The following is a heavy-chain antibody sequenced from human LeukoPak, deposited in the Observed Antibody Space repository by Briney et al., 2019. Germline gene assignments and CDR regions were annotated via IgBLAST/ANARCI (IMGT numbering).Heavy chain of an antibody. CDR3: ATDWSSGYYLEKYFQH. J-gene: IGHJ1*01. CDR2: FDPEDGET. D-gene: IGHD3-22*01. V-gene: IGHV1-24*01. Sequence: ASVKVSCKVFGYTLTELSMHWVRQAPGKGLEWMGGFDPEDGETIYAQKFQGRVTMTEDTSTDTAYMELSSLRSEDTAVYYCATDWSSGYYLEKYFQHWGQGTLVTVSS. CDR1: GYTLTELS.